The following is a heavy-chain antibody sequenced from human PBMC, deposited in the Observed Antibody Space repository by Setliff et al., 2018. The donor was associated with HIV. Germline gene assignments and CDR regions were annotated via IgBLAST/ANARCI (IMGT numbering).Heavy chain of an antibody. Sequence: GGSLRLSCTASGFTFGDYAMSWVRQAPGKGLEWIGRIKSETDGGTAESAAFVKGRFTISRDDSKNTLFLQMNSLKAEDTALYYCARDRPYSGGSHFDYWGQGTLVTVSS. CDR2: IKSETDGGTA. CDR3: ARDRPYSGGSHFDY. J-gene: IGHJ4*02. V-gene: IGHV3-15*01. CDR1: GFTFGDYA. D-gene: IGHD1-26*01.